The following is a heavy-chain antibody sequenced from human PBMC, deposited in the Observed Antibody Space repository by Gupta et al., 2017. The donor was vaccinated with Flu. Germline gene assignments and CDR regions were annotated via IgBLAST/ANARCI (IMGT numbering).Heavy chain of an antibody. J-gene: IGHJ3*01. Sequence: QTHLVESGGGVVQPGRSLRLSCAASGFTFNNSTLHWVRKYPGKGLEGVAISSYDGARDYYGDPVQGRFSVSRDNSKNTFFLKRNSLAPDDSAIYYCARGHRQLGIRAHALVVWGQLTMVTVST. CDR3: ARGHRQLGIRAHALVV. V-gene: IGHV3-30-3*01. CDR2: SSYDGARD. CDR1: GFTFNNST. D-gene: IGHD6-13*01.